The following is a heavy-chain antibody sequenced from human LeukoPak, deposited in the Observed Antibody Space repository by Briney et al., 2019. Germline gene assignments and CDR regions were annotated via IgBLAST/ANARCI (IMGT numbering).Heavy chain of an antibody. J-gene: IGHJ4*02. CDR3: ATTRSLAVAGALDY. V-gene: IGHV1-18*01. D-gene: IGHD6-19*01. CDR1: GYTFSSYV. Sequence: ASVKVSCKASGYTFSSYVFSWVRQAPGQGLEWMGRISAYNGNTNYAQKLQGRLTMTTDTSTRTAYMDLRSLRSDDTAVYYCATTRSLAVAGALDYWGQGTLVTVSS. CDR2: ISAYNGNT.